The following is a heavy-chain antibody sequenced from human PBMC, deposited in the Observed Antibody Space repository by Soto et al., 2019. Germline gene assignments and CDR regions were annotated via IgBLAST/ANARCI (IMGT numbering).Heavy chain of an antibody. J-gene: IGHJ4*02. D-gene: IGHD5-12*01. V-gene: IGHV3-30*18. Sequence: GGSLRLSCAASGFIFSNYGMHWVRQAPGKGLEWVAVISYDGSDKRYADSVRGRFTISRDNSKNTLFLQVTSLRAEDTAVYYCAKELSGYDPGFEYWGQGTPVTVSS. CDR2: ISYDGSDK. CDR1: GFIFSNYG. CDR3: AKELSGYDPGFEY.